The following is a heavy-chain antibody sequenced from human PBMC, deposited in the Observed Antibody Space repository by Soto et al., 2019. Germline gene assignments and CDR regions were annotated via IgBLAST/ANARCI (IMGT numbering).Heavy chain of an antibody. J-gene: IGHJ4*02. CDR2: IIPILGIA. CDR3: ARGVLEDPNSGSYGLGY. V-gene: IGHV1-69*02. D-gene: IGHD1-26*01. CDR1: GGTFSSYT. Sequence: QVQLVQSGAEVKKPGSSVKVSCKASGGTFSSYTISWVRQAPGQGLEWMGRIIPILGIANYAQKFQGRVTITADKSTSTAYMELSSLRSEDTAVYYCARGVLEDPNSGSYGLGYWGQGTLVTVSS.